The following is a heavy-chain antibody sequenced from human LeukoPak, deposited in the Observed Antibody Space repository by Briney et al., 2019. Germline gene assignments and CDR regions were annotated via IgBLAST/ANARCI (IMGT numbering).Heavy chain of an antibody. CDR3: ARWGGTVAGNGVRYYYGMDV. CDR1: GYTFTSYA. CDR2: INAGNGNT. V-gene: IGHV1-3*01. Sequence: ASVKVSCKASGYTFTSYAMHWVRQAPGQRLEWMGWINAGNGNTKYSQKFQGRVTITRDTSASTAYMELSSLRSEDTAVYYCARWGGTVAGNGVRYYYGMDVWGEGTTVTVSS. D-gene: IGHD6-19*01. J-gene: IGHJ6*04.